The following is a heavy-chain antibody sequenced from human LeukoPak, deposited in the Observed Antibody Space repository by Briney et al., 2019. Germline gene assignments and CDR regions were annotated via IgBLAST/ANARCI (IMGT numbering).Heavy chain of an antibody. V-gene: IGHV1-2*02. Sequence: ASVKVSCKASGYTFTGYYMHWVRQAPGQGLEWMGWINPNRGGTNYAQRFQGRVTMTRDTSISTAYMELSRLRSDDTAVYYCARGLLTTMVRGQETRGMYNWFDPWGQGTLVTVSS. J-gene: IGHJ5*02. D-gene: IGHD3-10*01. CDR2: INPNRGGT. CDR1: GYTFTGYY. CDR3: ARGLLTTMVRGQETRGMYNWFDP.